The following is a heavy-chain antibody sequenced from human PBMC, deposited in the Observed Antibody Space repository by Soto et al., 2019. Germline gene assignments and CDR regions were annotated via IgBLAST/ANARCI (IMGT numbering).Heavy chain of an antibody. CDR1: GYAFTHYY. D-gene: IGHD2-8*01. CDR3: ARPPFPGCINGVCYPCDH. J-gene: IGHJ4*02. V-gene: IGHV1-46*01. Sequence: ASVKVSCKASGYAFTHYYIHWVRQAPGQGLEWMGMINPSGGSTDYAQRFQGRVTMTTDTSTTTVYMELSSLRSDDTAVYYCARPPFPGCINGVCYPCDHWGQGTLVTVSS. CDR2: INPSGGST.